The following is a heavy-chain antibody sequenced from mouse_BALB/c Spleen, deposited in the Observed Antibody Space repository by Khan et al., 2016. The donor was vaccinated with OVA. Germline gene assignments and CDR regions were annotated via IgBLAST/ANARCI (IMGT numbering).Heavy chain of an antibody. CDR1: GYTFTTYT. CDR2: INPSNGYT. V-gene: IGHV1-4*01. CDR3: AREGAYYRSDGWSSY. J-gene: IGHJ3*01. Sequence: VQLQQSGAELARPGASVKMSCKASGYTFTTYTMHWVKQRPGQGLEWIGYINPSNGYTNYNQKFKDKSTLTADKSSSTAYMQLSSLTSDYSAVYYCAREGAYYRSDGWSSYWGQVTLVTVSA. D-gene: IGHD2-14*01.